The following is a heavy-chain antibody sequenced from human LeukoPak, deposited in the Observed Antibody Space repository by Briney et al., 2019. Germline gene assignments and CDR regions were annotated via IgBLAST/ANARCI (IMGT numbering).Heavy chain of an antibody. CDR2: ISGSGGST. J-gene: IGHJ4*02. CDR1: GFPFGSYG. CDR3: AKVDSSGCGY. Sequence: QPGRSLRLSCAASGFPFGSYGMHWVRQAPGKGLAWVSAISGSGGSTYYADSVKGRFTISRDNSKNTLYLQMNSLRAEDTAVYYCAKVDSSGCGYWGQGTLVTVSS. V-gene: IGHV3-23*01. D-gene: IGHD6-19*01.